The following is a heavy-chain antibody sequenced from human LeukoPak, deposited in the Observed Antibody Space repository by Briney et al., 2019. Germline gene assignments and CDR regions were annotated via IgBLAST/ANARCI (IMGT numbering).Heavy chain of an antibody. CDR1: GGSISSGIYY. Sequence: MASETLSLTCNVSGGSISSGIYYWSWIRQPPGKGLEWIGYIYYSGSTYYNPSLKSRVSISVDTSKNQFSLKLSSVTAADTAMFYCARVRDPYYYYMDVWGKGTTVTVSS. V-gene: IGHV4-30-4*08. CDR2: IYYSGST. D-gene: IGHD5-24*01. CDR3: ARVRDPYYYYMDV. J-gene: IGHJ6*03.